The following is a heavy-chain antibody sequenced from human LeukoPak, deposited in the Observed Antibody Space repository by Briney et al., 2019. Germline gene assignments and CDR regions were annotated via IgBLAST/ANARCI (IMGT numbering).Heavy chain of an antibody. CDR1: GGSITNNY. Sequence: SETLSLTCTVSGGSITNNYWAWIRQPPGKGLEWIGYTHYSGSTNYNPSLKSRVTISVDTSKNQFSLKLTSVTAADTAVYYCAGTYSSGWNRRGEVVYWGQGTLVTVSS. V-gene: IGHV4-59*01. CDR3: AGTYSSGWNRRGEVVY. J-gene: IGHJ4*02. D-gene: IGHD6-19*01. CDR2: THYSGST.